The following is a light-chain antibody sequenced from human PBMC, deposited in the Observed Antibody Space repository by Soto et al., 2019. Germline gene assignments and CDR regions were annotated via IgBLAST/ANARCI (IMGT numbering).Light chain of an antibody. CDR3: QQYGSSPWT. J-gene: IGKJ1*01. CDR2: GAS. Sequence: EIVLTQSPGTLSLSPGERATLSCRASQSVSSSYLAWYQQKPGQAPRLLIYGASSRATGIPDRFSGSGSGTDFALTINRLEPEDCAVYYCQQYGSSPWTFGHGTKVEI. V-gene: IGKV3-20*01. CDR1: QSVSSSY.